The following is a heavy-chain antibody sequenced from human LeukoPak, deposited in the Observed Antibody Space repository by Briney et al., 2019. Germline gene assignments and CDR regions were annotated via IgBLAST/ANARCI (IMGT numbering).Heavy chain of an antibody. V-gene: IGHV3-23*01. Sequence: GGSLRLSCAASGFTFNSYAMTWVRQAPGKGLEWVSAVSGSGGSTYYPDSVEGRFTISRDNSKDTLFLQMDSLRAEDTAVYYCAKIRSEVVVAATNYWGQGTLVSVSS. CDR1: GFTFNSYA. CDR2: VSGSGGST. D-gene: IGHD2-15*01. J-gene: IGHJ4*02. CDR3: AKIRSEVVVAATNY.